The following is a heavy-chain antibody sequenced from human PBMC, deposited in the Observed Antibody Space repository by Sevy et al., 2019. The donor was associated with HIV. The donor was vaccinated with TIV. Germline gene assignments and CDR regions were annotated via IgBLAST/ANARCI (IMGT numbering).Heavy chain of an antibody. CDR2: IYYSGST. J-gene: IGHJ6*03. CDR3: ARGLAARHRNNYYYYYYMDV. Sequence: SETLSLTCTVSGGSISSYYWSWIRQPPGKGLEWIGYIYYSGSTNYNPSLKSRVTISVDTSKNQFSLKLSSVTAADTAVYYCARGLAARHRNNYYYYYYMDVWGKGTTVTVSS. D-gene: IGHD6-6*01. V-gene: IGHV4-59*01. CDR1: GGSISSYY.